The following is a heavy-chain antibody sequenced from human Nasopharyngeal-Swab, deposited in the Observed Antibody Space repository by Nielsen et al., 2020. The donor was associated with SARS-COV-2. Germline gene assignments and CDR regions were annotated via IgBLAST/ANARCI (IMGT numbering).Heavy chain of an antibody. CDR1: GYTFTGYY. Sequence: ASVKVSCKASGYTFTGYYMHWVRQAPGQGLEWMGIINPSGGSTSYAQKFQGRVTMTRDTSTSTVYMELSSLRSEDTAVYYCARGRGYDFWSGYSSGGGFDYWGQGTLVTVSS. V-gene: IGHV1-46*01. CDR3: ARGRGYDFWSGYSSGGGFDY. CDR2: INPSGGST. D-gene: IGHD3-3*01. J-gene: IGHJ4*02.